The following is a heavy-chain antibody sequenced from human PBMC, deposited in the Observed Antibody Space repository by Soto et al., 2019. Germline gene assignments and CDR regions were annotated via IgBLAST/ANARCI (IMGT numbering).Heavy chain of an antibody. CDR1: GGSFSGYY. V-gene: IGHV4-34*01. CDR3: ARGNPSARYPSGTELGY. Sequence: SETLSLTCAVYGGSFSGYYWSWIRQPPGKGLEWIGEINHSGSTNYNPSLKSRVTISVDTSKNQFSLKLSSVTAADTAVYYCARGNPSARYPSGTELGYRGQGTLVTVSS. J-gene: IGHJ4*02. D-gene: IGHD1-26*01. CDR2: INHSGST.